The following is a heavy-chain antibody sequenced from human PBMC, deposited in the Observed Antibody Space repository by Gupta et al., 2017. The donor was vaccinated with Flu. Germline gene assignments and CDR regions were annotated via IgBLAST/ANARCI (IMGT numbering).Heavy chain of an antibody. V-gene: IGHV3-33*01. D-gene: IGHD2-2*01. J-gene: IGHJ5*02. CDR2: IWYDGSNK. CDR3: ARDSCSSTSCYGGGWFDP. Sequence: QVQLVESGGGVVQPGRSLRLSCAASGFTFSSYGMPWVRRAPGKGLEWVAVIWYDGSNKYYADSVKGRFTISRDNSKNTLYLQMNSLRAEDTAVYYCARDSCSSTSCYGGGWFDPWGQGTLVTVSS. CDR1: GFTFSSYG.